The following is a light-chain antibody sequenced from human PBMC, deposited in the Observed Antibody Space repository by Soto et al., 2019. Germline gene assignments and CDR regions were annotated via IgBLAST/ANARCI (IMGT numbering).Light chain of an antibody. J-gene: IGLJ1*01. CDR1: SSDVGGYNY. CDR3: SSYTSSSTYV. Sequence: QSALNQPASVSGSPGQSITISCTGTSSDVGGYNYVSWYQQHPGKAPKLMIYEVSNRPSGVSNRFSGSKSGNTASLTISGLQAEDEADYYCSSYTSSSTYVFATGTKLTVL. V-gene: IGLV2-14*01. CDR2: EVS.